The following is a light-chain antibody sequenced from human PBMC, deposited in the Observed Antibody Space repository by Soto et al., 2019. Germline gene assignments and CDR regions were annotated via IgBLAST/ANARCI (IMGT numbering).Light chain of an antibody. CDR1: SSDVGTYNL. Sequence: QSVLTQPASVSGSPGQSITISCTGFSSDVGTYNLVSWYQQHPDKAPQLIIYEVAKRPSGVSYRFSGSKSGNTASLTISGLQTEDEADYYCCSYEGRSHYVFGTGTKVTVL. V-gene: IGLV2-23*02. J-gene: IGLJ1*01. CDR2: EVA. CDR3: CSYEGRSHYV.